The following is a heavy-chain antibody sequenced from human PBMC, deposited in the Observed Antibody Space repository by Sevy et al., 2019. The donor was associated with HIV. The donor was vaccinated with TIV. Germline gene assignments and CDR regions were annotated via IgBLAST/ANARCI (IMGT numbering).Heavy chain of an antibody. CDR2: IKSKTDGGTI. V-gene: IGHV3-15*01. CDR1: GFSFSNAW. D-gene: IGHD3-16*02. CDR3: TTMRYHGGFDI. J-gene: IGHJ3*02. Sequence: GGSLRLSCAASGFSFSNAWMSWVRQAPGKGLEWVGRIKSKTDGGTIDYAAPVKGRLNISRDDSKNTLYLQMNSLKTEDKGVYYCTTMRYHGGFDIWGQGTMVTVSS.